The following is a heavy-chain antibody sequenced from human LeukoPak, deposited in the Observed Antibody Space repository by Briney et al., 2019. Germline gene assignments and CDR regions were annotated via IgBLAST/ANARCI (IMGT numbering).Heavy chain of an antibody. V-gene: IGHV1-46*01. Sequence: GASVKVSCKASGYTFTSYGISWVRQAPGQGLEWMGIINPSGGSTSYAQKFQGRVTMTRDMSTSTVYMELSSLRSEDTAVYYCARAVVVFDYWGQGTLVTVSS. D-gene: IGHD2-15*01. CDR3: ARAVVVFDY. CDR1: GYTFTSYG. J-gene: IGHJ4*02. CDR2: INPSGGST.